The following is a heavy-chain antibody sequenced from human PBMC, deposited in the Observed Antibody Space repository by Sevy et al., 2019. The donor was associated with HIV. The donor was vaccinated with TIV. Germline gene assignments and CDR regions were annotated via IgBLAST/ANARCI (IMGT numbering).Heavy chain of an antibody. Sequence: HGGSLRLSCAASGFTFSSYAMSWVRQAPGKGLEWVSAISGSGGSTYYADSVKGRFTISRDNSKNTLYLQMNSLRAEDTAVYYCAKDSDYVRGGFDYWGQGTLVTVSS. D-gene: IGHD3-16*01. CDR2: ISGSGGST. V-gene: IGHV3-23*01. CDR1: GFTFSSYA. CDR3: AKDSDYVRGGFDY. J-gene: IGHJ4*02.